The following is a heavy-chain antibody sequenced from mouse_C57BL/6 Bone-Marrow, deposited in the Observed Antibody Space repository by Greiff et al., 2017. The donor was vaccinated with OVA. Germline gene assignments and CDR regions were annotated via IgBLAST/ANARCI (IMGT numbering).Heavy chain of an antibody. Sequence: QVQLQQSGPGLVQPSQSLSITCTVSGFSLTSYGVNWVRQSPGKGLEWLGVIWSGGGTAYNAAFISRLTISTDNSKSQVFFKTNSLQTDDTSVDYCARNSEGFYYGNFDYWGQGTTLTVSS. V-gene: IGHV2-2*01. CDR2: IWSGGGT. J-gene: IGHJ2*01. D-gene: IGHD2-1*01. CDR1: GFSLTSYG. CDR3: ARNSEGFYYGNFDY.